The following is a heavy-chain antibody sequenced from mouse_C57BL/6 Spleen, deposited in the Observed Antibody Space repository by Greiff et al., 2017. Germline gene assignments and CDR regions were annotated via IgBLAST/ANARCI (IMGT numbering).Heavy chain of an antibody. J-gene: IGHJ3*01. V-gene: IGHV1-54*01. CDR2: INPGSGGT. CDR1: GYAFTNYL. CDR3: ARSYYSNYGFAY. Sequence: VQLQQSGAELVRPGTSVKVSCKASGYAFTNYLIEWVKQRPGQGLEWIGVINPGSGGTNYNEKFKGKATLTADKSSSTAYMQLSSLTSEDSAVYFCARSYYSNYGFAYWGQGTLVTGSA. D-gene: IGHD2-5*01.